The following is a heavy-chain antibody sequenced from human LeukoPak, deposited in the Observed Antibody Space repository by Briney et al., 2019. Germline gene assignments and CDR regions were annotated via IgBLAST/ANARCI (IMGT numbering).Heavy chain of an antibody. V-gene: IGHV4-39*01. CDR1: GGSISSSSYY. J-gene: IGHJ4*02. CDR3: ANSIDFDYGDYYFDY. Sequence: KPSETLSLTCTVSGGSISSSSYYWGWIRQPPGKGLEWIGSIYYSGSTYYNPSLKSRVTISADTSKNQFSLKLSSVTAADTAVYYCANSIDFDYGDYYFDYWGQGALVTISS. D-gene: IGHD4-17*01. CDR2: IYYSGST.